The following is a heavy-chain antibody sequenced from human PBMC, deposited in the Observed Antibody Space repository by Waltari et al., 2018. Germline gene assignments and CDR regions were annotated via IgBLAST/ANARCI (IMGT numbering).Heavy chain of an antibody. V-gene: IGHV3-30*02. CDR3: AKDRGGGYGGLRPDAFDI. D-gene: IGHD3-10*01. J-gene: IGHJ3*02. CDR2: IRYDGSNQ. Sequence: HLVESGGGVVQPGGSLRLSCAASGFTFRHFAMHWVRQAPGKGLEWVVFIRYDGSNQEYVDSVKGRFSISRDNSRNTVYLQMNSLRVEDTAVYYCAKDRGGGYGGLRPDAFDIWGEGTRVIVSS. CDR1: GFTFRHFA.